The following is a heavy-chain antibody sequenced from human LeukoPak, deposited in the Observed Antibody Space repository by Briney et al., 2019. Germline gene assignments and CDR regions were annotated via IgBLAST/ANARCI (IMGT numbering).Heavy chain of an antibody. D-gene: IGHD1-26*01. J-gene: IGHJ4*02. CDR1: GGSISSYY. CDR3: ARICIGSYLGFDY. CDR2: INYSGST. V-gene: IGHV4-59*01. Sequence: SETLSLTCTVSGGSISSYYWSWIRQPPGKGLEWIGYINYSGSTNYNPSLKSRVTISVDTSENQFSLKLSSVTAADTAVYYCARICIGSYLGFDYWGQGTLVTVSS.